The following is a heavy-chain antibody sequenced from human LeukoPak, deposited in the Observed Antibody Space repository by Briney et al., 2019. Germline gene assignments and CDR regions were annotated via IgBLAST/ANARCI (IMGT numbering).Heavy chain of an antibody. CDR3: ARSIAVAGIEEGFDY. CDR1: GGTFSSYA. Sequence: SVKVSCKASGGTFSSYAISWVRQAPGQGLEWMGGIIPIFGTANYAQKFQGRVTITADKSTSTAYMELSSLRSEDTAVYYCARSIAVAGIEEGFDYCGQGTLVTVSS. J-gene: IGHJ4*02. D-gene: IGHD6-19*01. CDR2: IIPIFGTA. V-gene: IGHV1-69*06.